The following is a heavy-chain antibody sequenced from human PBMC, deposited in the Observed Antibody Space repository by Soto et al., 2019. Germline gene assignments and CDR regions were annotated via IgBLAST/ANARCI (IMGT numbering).Heavy chain of an antibody. Sequence: NPSETLSLTCTVSGGSISSYYWSWIRQPPGKGLEWIGYIYYSGSTNYNPSLKSRVTISVDTSKNQFSLKLSSVTAADTAVYYCATTSDSSGWYRRNYYGMDVWGQGTTVTVSS. CDR1: GGSISSYY. V-gene: IGHV4-59*01. J-gene: IGHJ6*02. CDR3: ATTSDSSGWYRRNYYGMDV. D-gene: IGHD6-19*01. CDR2: IYYSGST.